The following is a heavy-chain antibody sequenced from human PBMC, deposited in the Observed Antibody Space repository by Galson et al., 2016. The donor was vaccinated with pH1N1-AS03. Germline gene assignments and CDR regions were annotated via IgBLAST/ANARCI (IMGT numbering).Heavy chain of an antibody. Sequence: CAISGDSVSSDTAAWNWIRQSPARGLEWLGRTYYRSKWYRWYNEYAVFVEGRISIRPDASKNQVSLQLRSVTPEDTAVYYCARDHLGAGPAFDCWGQGTLVTVSS. V-gene: IGHV6-1*01. CDR3: ARDHLGAGPAFDC. CDR2: TYYRSKWYRWYN. D-gene: IGHD1-26*01. J-gene: IGHJ4*02. CDR1: GDSVSSDTAA.